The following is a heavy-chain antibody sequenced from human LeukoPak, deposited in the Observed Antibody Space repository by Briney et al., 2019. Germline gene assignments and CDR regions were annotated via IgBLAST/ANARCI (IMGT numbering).Heavy chain of an antibody. V-gene: IGHV1-46*01. Sequence: ASVKVSCKASGHTFTSSYIHWVRQAPGQGLEWMGIINPNGDNTNYAQKFQGRVTLTRDTSMSTVYMELSSLRSEDTAVYYCARTGQYCSGGTCYSGQFDFWGQGTLVTVSS. CDR2: INPNGDNT. D-gene: IGHD2-15*01. CDR1: GHTFTSSY. CDR3: ARTGQYCSGGTCYSGQFDF. J-gene: IGHJ4*02.